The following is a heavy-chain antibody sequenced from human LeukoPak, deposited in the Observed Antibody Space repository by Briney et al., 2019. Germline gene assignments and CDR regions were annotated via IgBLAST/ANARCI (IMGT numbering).Heavy chain of an antibody. J-gene: IGHJ3*02. D-gene: IGHD3-9*01. V-gene: IGHV1-2*02. CDR1: GYTFTGYY. CDR2: INPNSGGT. Sequence: ASVKVSCKASGYTFTGYYMHWVRQAPGQGLEWMGWINPNSGGTNYAQKFQGRVTMTRDTSISTAYMELSRLRSDDTAVYYCARGSGGLLRYFDWLLYTRDAFDIWGQGTMVTVSS. CDR3: ARGSGGLLRYFDWLLYTRDAFDI.